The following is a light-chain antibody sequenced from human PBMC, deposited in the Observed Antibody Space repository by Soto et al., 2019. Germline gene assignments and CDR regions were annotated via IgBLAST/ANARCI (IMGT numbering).Light chain of an antibody. CDR2: EVS. J-gene: IGLJ2*01. V-gene: IGLV2-14*01. CDR1: SSDIGTYKY. Sequence: QSALTQPASVSGSPGQSITISCTGTSSDIGTYKYVSWYQQHPGKAPQLMIYEVSNRPSGISNRFSGSKSGNTASLTISGLQAEDEAAYYCSSYTTSSTHVLFGGGTKLTVL. CDR3: SSYTTSSTHVL.